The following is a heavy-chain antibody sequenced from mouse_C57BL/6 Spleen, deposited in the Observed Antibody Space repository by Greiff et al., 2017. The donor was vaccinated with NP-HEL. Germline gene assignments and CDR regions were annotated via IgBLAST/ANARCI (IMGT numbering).Heavy chain of an antibody. V-gene: IGHV1-4*01. D-gene: IGHD1-1*01. J-gene: IGHJ2*01. CDR1: GYTFTSYT. Sequence: VQLQQSGAELARPGASVKMSCKASGYTFTSYTMHWVKQRPGQGLEWIGYINPSSGYTKYNQKFKDKATLTADKSSSTAYMQLSSLTSEVSAVYYCARGGDYYYGSIDYWGQGTTLTVSS. CDR2: INPSSGYT. CDR3: ARGGDYYYGSIDY.